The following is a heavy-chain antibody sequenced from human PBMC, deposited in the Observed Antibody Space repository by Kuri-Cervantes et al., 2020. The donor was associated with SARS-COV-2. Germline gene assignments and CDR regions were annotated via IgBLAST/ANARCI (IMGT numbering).Heavy chain of an antibody. V-gene: IGHV3-53*01. CDR2: MYSGRST. J-gene: IGHJ4*02. Sequence: GESLKISCAASGITVSTNYMNWVRQAPGKGLEWLSVMYSGRSTYYADSVKGRFTISRDTSKNTVYLQMNSLRGDDTAVYYCATLGYCSSTSCYKRFDYWGQGTLVTVSS. CDR3: ATLGYCSSTSCYKRFDY. D-gene: IGHD2-2*02. CDR1: GITVSTNY.